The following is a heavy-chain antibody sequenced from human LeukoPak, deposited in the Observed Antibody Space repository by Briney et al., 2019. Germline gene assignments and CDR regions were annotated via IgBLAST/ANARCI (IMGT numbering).Heavy chain of an antibody. J-gene: IGHJ4*02. CDR1: GGSFSIYY. V-gene: IGHV4-4*07. CDR3: AREYSSSWYHFDY. D-gene: IGHD6-13*01. Sequence: SETLSLTCTVSGGSFSIYYWSWIRQPAGKGLEWIGRIYTSGSTNYIPSLKSRVTMSVDTSKNQFSLKLSSVTAADTVVYYCAREYSSSWYHFDYWGQGTLVTVSS. CDR2: IYTSGST.